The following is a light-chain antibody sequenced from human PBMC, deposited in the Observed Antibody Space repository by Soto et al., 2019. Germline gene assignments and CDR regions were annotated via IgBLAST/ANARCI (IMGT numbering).Light chain of an antibody. CDR1: QDIINY. Sequence: DIQMPQSPSAVYASVGDRVTSTCRTSQDIINYLVWFQQKPGKVPERLIYGATNLQSGVPSRFSGSGSGTEFTLTISSLQTEDFATYYCLQHNRYPWTFGQGTKVE. V-gene: IGKV1-17*03. J-gene: IGKJ1*01. CDR3: LQHNRYPWT. CDR2: GAT.